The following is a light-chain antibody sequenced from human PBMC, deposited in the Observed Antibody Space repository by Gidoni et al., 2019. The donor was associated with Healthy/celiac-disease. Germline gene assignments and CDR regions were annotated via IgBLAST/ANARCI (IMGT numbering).Light chain of an antibody. Sequence: EIRLTQSPSFLSASVGDRVTITCRASQGISSYLAWYQQKPGKAPKLLIYAASTLQSGVPSRCSGSGSGTEFTLTISSLQPEDFATYYCQQHNIYPPITFGQGTRLEIK. CDR3: QQHNIYPPIT. V-gene: IGKV1-9*01. CDR2: AAS. J-gene: IGKJ5*01. CDR1: QGISSY.